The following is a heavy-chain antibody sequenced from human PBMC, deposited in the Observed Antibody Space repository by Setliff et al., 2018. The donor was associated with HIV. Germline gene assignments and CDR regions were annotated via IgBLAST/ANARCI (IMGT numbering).Heavy chain of an antibody. V-gene: IGHV4-39*01. CDR2: FSYNGGR. D-gene: IGHD2-15*01. Sequence: PSETLSLTCSVSGDSISNPNYYWGWIRQPPGKGLEWIGSFSYNGGRRYTPSLKSRVTIFADMSKNQFSLNLNSVTAADTAVYYCVKHVDSDFSGDPDWFDPWGQGIPVTVSS. CDR3: VKHVDSDFSGDPDWFDP. CDR1: GDSISNPNYY. J-gene: IGHJ5*02.